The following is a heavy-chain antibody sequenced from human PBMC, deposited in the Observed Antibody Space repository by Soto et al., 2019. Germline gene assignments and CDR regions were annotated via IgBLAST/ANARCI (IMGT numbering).Heavy chain of an antibody. J-gene: IGHJ6*02. CDR3: ARGPTIRYYYYGMDV. V-gene: IGHV1-69*01. Sequence: QVQLVQSGAEVKTPGSSVKVSCTASGGTFSNYALSWVRQAPGQGLEWMGGIIPIFDTPNYARKFQGRVTITADESTSTAYMELSSLRSEDTAVYYCARGPTIRYYYYGMDVWGQGTTVTVSS. CDR2: IIPIFDTP. D-gene: IGHD5-12*01. CDR1: GGTFSNYA.